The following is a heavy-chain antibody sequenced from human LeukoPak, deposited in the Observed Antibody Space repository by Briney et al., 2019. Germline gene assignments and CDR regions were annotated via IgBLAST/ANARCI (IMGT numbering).Heavy chain of an antibody. D-gene: IGHD3-10*01. J-gene: IGHJ4*02. Sequence: TPSETLSLTCTVSSGSISSSSYYWGWIRQPPGKGLEWIGSIYYSGSTYYNPSLKSRVTISVDTSKNQFSLKLSSVTAADTAVYYCARGGDRSLDYWGQGTLVTVSS. CDR1: SGSISSSSYY. CDR2: IYYSGST. V-gene: IGHV4-39*07. CDR3: ARGGDRSLDY.